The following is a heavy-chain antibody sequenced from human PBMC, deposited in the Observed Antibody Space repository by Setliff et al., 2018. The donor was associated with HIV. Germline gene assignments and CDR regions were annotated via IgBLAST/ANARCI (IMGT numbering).Heavy chain of an antibody. Sequence: SETLSLTCSVSGDSISNGAYFWAWIRQPPGKGLEWIGSMSYSGSTLYNPSLKTRVTISVDTSKNHFSLKLTSVTAADTAAYYCARESYFYYFDYWGQGTLVTVSS. J-gene: IGHJ4*02. CDR3: ARESYFYYFDY. CDR2: MSYSGST. V-gene: IGHV4-39*07. CDR1: GDSISNGAYF. D-gene: IGHD3-10*01.